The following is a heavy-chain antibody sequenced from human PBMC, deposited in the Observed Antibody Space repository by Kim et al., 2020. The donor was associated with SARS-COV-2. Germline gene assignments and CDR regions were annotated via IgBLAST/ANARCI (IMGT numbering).Heavy chain of an antibody. CDR1: GFTFSHSW. D-gene: IGHD2-21*01. J-gene: IGHJ4*02. CDR2: IKQNGSEK. CDR3: ARGLFIDY. V-gene: IGHV3-7*05. Sequence: GGSLRPSCAASGFTFSHSWMTWVRQAPGKGLEWVANIKQNGSEKYYVDSVKGRFTISRDNAKNSVYLQMNSLRAEDTAVYYCARGLFIDYWGQGTLVTVSS.